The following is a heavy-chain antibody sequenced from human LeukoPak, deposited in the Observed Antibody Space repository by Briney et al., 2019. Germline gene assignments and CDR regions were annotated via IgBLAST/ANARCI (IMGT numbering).Heavy chain of an antibody. J-gene: IGHJ1*01. CDR2: IYPGDSDT. D-gene: IGHD2-2*01. V-gene: IGHV5-51*01. CDR1: GYSFTSYW. Sequence: PGESLKISCKGSGYSFTSYWIGWVRQMPGKGLEWMGIIYPGDSDTRCSPSFQGQVTISADKSISTAYLQWSSLKASDTAMYYCARQAVPVAKYFQYWGQGTLVTVSS. CDR3: ARQAVPVAKYFQY.